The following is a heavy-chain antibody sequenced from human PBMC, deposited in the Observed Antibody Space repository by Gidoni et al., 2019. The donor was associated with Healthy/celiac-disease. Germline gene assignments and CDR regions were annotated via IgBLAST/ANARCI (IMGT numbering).Heavy chain of an antibody. CDR3: ARINAWGSSSWYGVAAFDI. CDR2: IKQDGSEK. CDR1: GFTFSSYW. Sequence: EVQLVESGGGLVQPGGSLRLSCAASGFTFSSYWMSWVRQAPGKGLEWVANIKQDGSEKYYVDSVKGRFTISRDNAKNSLYLQMNSLRAEDTAVYYCARINAWGSSSWYGVAAFDIWGQGTMVTVSS. D-gene: IGHD6-13*01. J-gene: IGHJ3*02. V-gene: IGHV3-7*01.